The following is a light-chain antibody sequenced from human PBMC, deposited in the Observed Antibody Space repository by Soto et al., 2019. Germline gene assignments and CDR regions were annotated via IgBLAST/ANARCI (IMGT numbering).Light chain of an antibody. J-gene: IGLJ2*01. CDR3: SSYTSKSSLI. Sequence: QSAVTQPASVSLSPGQSITISCAGTMRDVGAYNLVSWYQQHPGRAPQLIIYEVRNRPSGISFRFSGSKSGNTASLTISGLQAEDEADYYCSSYTSKSSLIFGGGTKVTVL. V-gene: IGLV2-14*01. CDR2: EVR. CDR1: MRDVGAYNL.